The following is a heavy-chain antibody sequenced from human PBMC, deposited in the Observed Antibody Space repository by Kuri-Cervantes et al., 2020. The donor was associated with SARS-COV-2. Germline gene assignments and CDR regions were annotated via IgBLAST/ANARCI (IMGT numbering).Heavy chain of an antibody. V-gene: IGHV4-38-2*01. Sequence: GSLRLSCAASGFTFSDYYMSWIRQPPGKGLEWIGSIYYSGSTYYNPSLKSRVTISVDTSKNQFSLKLSSVTAADTAVYYCARYGPPRYYFDYWGQGTLVTVSS. J-gene: IGHJ4*02. D-gene: IGHD4-17*01. CDR3: ARYGPPRYYFDY. CDR2: IYYSGST. CDR1: GFTFSDYY.